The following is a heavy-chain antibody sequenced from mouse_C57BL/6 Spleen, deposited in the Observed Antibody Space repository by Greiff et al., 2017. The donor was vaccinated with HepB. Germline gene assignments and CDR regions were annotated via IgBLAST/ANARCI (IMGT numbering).Heavy chain of an antibody. J-gene: IGHJ2*01. CDR1: GYTFTSYW. V-gene: IGHV1-64*01. CDR3: ARREALGGFDY. CDR2: IHPNSGST. Sequence: QVQLKESGAELVKPGASVKLSCKASGYTFTSYWMHWVKQRPGQGLEWIGMIHPNSGSTNYNEKFKSKATLTVDKSSSTAYMQLSSLTSEDSAVYYCARREALGGFDYWGQGTTLTVSS. D-gene: IGHD4-1*01.